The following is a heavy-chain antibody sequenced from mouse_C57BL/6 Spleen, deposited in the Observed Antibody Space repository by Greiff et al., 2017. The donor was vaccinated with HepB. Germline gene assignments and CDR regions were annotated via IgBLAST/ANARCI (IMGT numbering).Heavy chain of an antibody. D-gene: IGHD1-1*01. J-gene: IGHJ2*01. CDR1: GFTFSSYG. Sequence: EVVLVESGGDLVKPGGSLKLSCAASGFTFSSYGMSWVRQTPDKRLEWVATISSGGSYTYYPDSVKGRCTISRDNAKNTLYLQVSSLKSEDTAMYYSARQGLEGFYKYFDYWGQGTTLTVSS. V-gene: IGHV5-6*01. CDR3: ARQGLEGFYKYFDY. CDR2: ISSGGSYT.